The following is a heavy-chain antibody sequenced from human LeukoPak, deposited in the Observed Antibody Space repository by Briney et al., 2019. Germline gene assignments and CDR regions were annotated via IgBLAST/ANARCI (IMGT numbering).Heavy chain of an antibody. Sequence: ASVKVSCKASGYTFTSYGISWVRQAPGQGLEWMGWINLNSGGTNYAQKFQGRVTMTRDTSISTAYMELSRLRSDDTAVYYCAREGDPGQYWGQGTLVTVSS. J-gene: IGHJ4*02. CDR2: INLNSGGT. CDR3: AREGDPGQY. CDR1: GYTFTSYG. D-gene: IGHD1-1*01. V-gene: IGHV1-2*02.